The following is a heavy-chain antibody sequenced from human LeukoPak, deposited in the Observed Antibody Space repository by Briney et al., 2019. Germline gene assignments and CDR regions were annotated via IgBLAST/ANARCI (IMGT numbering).Heavy chain of an antibody. J-gene: IGHJ3*02. D-gene: IGHD5-18*01. CDR3: NWGYSYGRSAFDI. Sequence: PSETLSLTCAVYGGSFSGYYWSWIRQPPGKGLEWIGEINHRGSTNYNPSLKSRVTISVDTSKNQFSLKLSSVTAADTAVYYCNWGYSYGRSAFDIWGQGTMVTVSS. V-gene: IGHV4-34*01. CDR2: INHRGST. CDR1: GGSFSGYY.